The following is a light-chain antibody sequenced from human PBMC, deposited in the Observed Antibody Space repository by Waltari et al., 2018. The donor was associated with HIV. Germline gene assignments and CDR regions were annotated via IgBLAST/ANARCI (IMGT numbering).Light chain of an antibody. CDR3: QEYGRSPT. J-gene: IGKJ5*01. CDR1: QNIVYNS. V-gene: IGKV3-20*01. CDR2: SIS. Sequence: VLTQSPGTLSLSPGESATLSCRASQNIVYNSLAWYQQSPGQAPRLLIFSISTRATGIPDRFSGRGSGADFTLTINRLEPEDFAIYCCQEYGRSPTFGQGTRLDFK.